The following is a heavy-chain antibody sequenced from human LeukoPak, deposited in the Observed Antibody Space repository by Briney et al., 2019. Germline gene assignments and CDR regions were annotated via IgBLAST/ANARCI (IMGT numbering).Heavy chain of an antibody. J-gene: IGHJ4*02. CDR3: ARVWSGYNAGFDY. CDR1: GGTFSSYA. D-gene: IGHD3-3*01. Sequence: ASVKVSCKASGGTFSSYAISWVRQAPGQGLEWMGGIIPIFGTANYAQKFQGRVTITADKSTSTAYMELSRLRSEATAVYYCARVWSGYNAGFDYWGQGTLVTVSS. V-gene: IGHV1-69*06. CDR2: IIPIFGTA.